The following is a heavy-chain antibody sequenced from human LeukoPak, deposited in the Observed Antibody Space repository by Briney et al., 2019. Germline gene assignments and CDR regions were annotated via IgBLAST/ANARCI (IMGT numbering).Heavy chain of an antibody. CDR2: INPNSGGT. CDR3: ARGDQCLPTNIDY. D-gene: IGHD5/OR15-5a*01. V-gene: IGHV1-2*02. CDR1: GYTFTGYY. Sequence: ASVKVSCKASGYTFTGYYMHWVRQAPGQGLEWMGWINPNSGGTNYAQKFQGRVTMTRDTSISTAYMELSRLRSDDTAVYYCARGDQCLPTNIDYWGQGTLVTVSS. J-gene: IGHJ4*02.